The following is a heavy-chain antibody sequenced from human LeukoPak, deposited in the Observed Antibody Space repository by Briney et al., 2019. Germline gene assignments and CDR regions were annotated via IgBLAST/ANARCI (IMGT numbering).Heavy chain of an antibody. CDR1: GGSISSYY. J-gene: IGHJ4*02. CDR2: IFTSEST. CDR3: ARDRYYYDSSGDCFDY. D-gene: IGHD3-22*01. V-gene: IGHV4-4*07. Sequence: PSETLSLTCTVSGGSISSYYWSWIRQPAGKGLEWIGRIFTSESTNYNPSLKSRVTMSVDTFKNQFSLKLSSVTAADTAVYYCARDRYYYDSSGDCFDYWGQGTLVTVSS.